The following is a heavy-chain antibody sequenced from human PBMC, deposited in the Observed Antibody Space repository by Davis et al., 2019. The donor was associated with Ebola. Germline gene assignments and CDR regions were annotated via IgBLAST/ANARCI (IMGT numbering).Heavy chain of an antibody. J-gene: IGHJ4*02. CDR3: AREVRVVVITAYYFDY. CDR2: IAYTGNT. Sequence: PSETLSLTCTVSGVSISRHYWSWIRQPPGKGLEWIGYIAYTGNTIYNPSLKSRVTISGDTSKNQFSLKLSSVTAADTAVYYCAREVRVVVITAYYFDYWGQGNLVTVSS. V-gene: IGHV4-59*11. D-gene: IGHD3-22*01. CDR1: GVSISRHY.